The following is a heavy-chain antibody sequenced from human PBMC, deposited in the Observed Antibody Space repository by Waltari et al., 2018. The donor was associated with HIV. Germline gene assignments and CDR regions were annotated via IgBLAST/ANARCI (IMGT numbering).Heavy chain of an antibody. CDR3: ARLFYYDTTGYINNAFDI. CDR2: IYPFDSDT. CDR1: GYTFTNYW. Sequence: EVQLVQSGAEVRKSGESLKISCKASGYTFTNYWIAWVRQMSGEGLEWMGIIYPFDSDTRYNPSFEGQITISADKSLATAYFEWNNLNASDAAIYYCARLFYYDTTGYINNAFDIWGQGTVVTVS. J-gene: IGHJ3*02. V-gene: IGHV5-51*03. D-gene: IGHD3-22*01.